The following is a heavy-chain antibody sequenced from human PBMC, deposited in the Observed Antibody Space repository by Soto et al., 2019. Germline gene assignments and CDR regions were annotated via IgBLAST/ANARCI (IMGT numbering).Heavy chain of an antibody. J-gene: IGHJ6*02. CDR1: GFDFSTYA. V-gene: IGHV3-23*01. D-gene: IGHD3-10*01. Sequence: GGSLRFSCVASGFDFSTYAMSWVRQAPGKGLEWVSVIGEGGVSRVYADAVKGRFTISRDNSKNTLYLQMTSLRVDDTAMYYCARDSVTRVSSDIPGMDVWGQGTTVTVSS. CDR3: ARDSVTRVSSDIPGMDV. CDR2: IGEGGVSR.